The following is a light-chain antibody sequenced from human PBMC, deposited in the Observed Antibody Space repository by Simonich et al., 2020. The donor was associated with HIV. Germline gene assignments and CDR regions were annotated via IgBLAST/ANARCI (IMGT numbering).Light chain of an antibody. J-gene: IGLJ3*02. CDR1: SSAVDALKY. Sequence: ALPQPASVFGSPGQPIPISCTGTSSAVDALKYLPWYKQYPGKAPKLMIYDVSKRPSGVSNRFSGSKSGNTASLTISGLQAEDEADYYCSSYTSSSTLVFGGGTKLTVL. CDR3: SSYTSSSTLV. V-gene: IGLV2-14*03. CDR2: DVS.